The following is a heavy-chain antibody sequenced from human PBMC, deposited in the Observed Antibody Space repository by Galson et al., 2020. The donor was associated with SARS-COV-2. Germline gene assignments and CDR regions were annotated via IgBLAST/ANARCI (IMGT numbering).Heavy chain of an antibody. J-gene: IGHJ4*02. CDR1: GPLNNSTSYY. V-gene: IGHV4-39*07. CDR3: ARKAATYDY. D-gene: IGHD6-25*01. Sequence: SQTLSLTCNVDGPLNNSTSYYWGWIRQPPGKGLEWIGSAYYTGSTFYNPSLKSRVTISVDTSKNQLYLKLTSVTAADTAVYYCARKAATYDYWGQGMLVIVSS. CDR2: AYYTGST.